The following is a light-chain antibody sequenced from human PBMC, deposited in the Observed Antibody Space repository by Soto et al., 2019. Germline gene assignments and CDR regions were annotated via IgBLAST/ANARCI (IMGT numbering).Light chain of an antibody. CDR1: SSDVGGYNY. Sequence: QSGLTQPPAASGSPGQSVTISCTGTSSDVGGYNYVSWYQQHPGKAPKLMIYEVSKRPSGVPDRFSGSKSGNTASLTVSGLQAEDEADYYCSSYAASNNFVFGTGTKVTVL. CDR2: EVS. J-gene: IGLJ1*01. CDR3: SSYAASNNFV. V-gene: IGLV2-8*01.